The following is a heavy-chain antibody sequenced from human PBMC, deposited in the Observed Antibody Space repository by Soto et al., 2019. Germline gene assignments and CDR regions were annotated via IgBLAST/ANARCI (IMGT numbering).Heavy chain of an antibody. Sequence: LSLTCTVSGVSSNTFYWSLVRQPAFNGLEWIGRIFSSGSTSFNPSLESRVAMSVDTSKNHFSLNLSSVTTADMAVYYCAREGSYSAYNFAHGIQLWSFDFWGQGALVTVPS. D-gene: IGHD5-12*01. V-gene: IGHV4-4*07. J-gene: IGHJ4*02. CDR2: IFSSGST. CDR1: GVSSNTFY. CDR3: AREGSYSAYNFAHGIQLWSFDF.